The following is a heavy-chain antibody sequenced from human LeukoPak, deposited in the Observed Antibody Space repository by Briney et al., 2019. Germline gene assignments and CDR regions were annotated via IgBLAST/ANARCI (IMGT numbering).Heavy chain of an antibody. V-gene: IGHV1-58*02. D-gene: IGHD2-21*02. J-gene: IGHJ4*02. CDR1: GFTFTSSA. CDR3: ATYCGGDRYNDY. CDR2: IVVGSGNT. Sequence: GASVKVSCKASGFTFTSSAMQWVRQARGQRLEWIGWIVVGSGNTNYAQIFQERVTITRDMSTSTAYMELSSLRSEDTAVYYCATYCGGDRYNDYWGQGTLVTVSS.